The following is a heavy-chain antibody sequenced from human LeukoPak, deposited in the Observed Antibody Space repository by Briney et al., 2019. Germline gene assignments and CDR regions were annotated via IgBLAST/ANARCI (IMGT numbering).Heavy chain of an antibody. V-gene: IGHV3-9*01. CDR1: GFTFDDYA. CDR3: AKGQDLDIVVVVENWFDP. D-gene: IGHD2-15*01. Sequence: AGGSLRLSCAASGFTFDDYAMHWVRQAPGKGLEWVSGISWNSGSIGYADSVKGRFTISRDNAKNSLYLQMNSLKAEDTALYYCAKGQDLDIVVVVENWFDPWGQGTLVTVSS. CDR2: ISWNSGSI. J-gene: IGHJ5*02.